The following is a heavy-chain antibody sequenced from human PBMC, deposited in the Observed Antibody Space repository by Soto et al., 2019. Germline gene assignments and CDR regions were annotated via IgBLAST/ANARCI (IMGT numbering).Heavy chain of an antibody. J-gene: IGHJ6*02. Sequence: GGSLRLSCAASGFTFSSYGMHWVRQAPGKGLEWVAFLSYDGSIKFYADSVKGRFTISRDNSKNTLYLQMNSLRAEDTAVYYCAKDRPSGSRPYYYGMDVWGQGTTVTVSS. CDR1: GFTFSSYG. CDR2: LSYDGSIK. CDR3: AKDRPSGSRPYYYGMDV. D-gene: IGHD1-26*01. V-gene: IGHV3-30*18.